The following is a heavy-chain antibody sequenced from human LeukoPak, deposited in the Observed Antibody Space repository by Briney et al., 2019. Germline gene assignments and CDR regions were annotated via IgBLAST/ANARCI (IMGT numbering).Heavy chain of an antibody. CDR1: GLSFGAHA. CDR3: ARDFTPEWFDIH. D-gene: IGHD3-3*01. CDR2: VGGGGQRT. Sequence: GGSLRLSCAASGLSFGAHAMHWVRQAPGMGLEWVSGVGGGGQRTHYADSVKGRFTISRDNSKNTVYLQMNSLRADDTAVYYCARDFTPEWFDIHWGQGTLVTVS. V-gene: IGHV3-23*01. J-gene: IGHJ4*02.